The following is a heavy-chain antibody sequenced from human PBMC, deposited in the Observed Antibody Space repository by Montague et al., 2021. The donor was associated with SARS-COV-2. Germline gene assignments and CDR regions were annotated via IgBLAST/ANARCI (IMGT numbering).Heavy chain of an antibody. D-gene: IGHD2-15*01. Sequence: SLRLSCAASGFSFSEYAMHWVRQAPGKGLEWVAIISYDGSNKYYAVSVKGRFTISRDNSKNTLFLQMSSLRAEDTAVYFCARDMDTRHTTPIDYWGQGTLVTVSS. CDR1: GFSFSEYA. CDR3: ARDMDTRHTTPIDY. J-gene: IGHJ4*02. V-gene: IGHV3-30*04. CDR2: ISYDGSNK.